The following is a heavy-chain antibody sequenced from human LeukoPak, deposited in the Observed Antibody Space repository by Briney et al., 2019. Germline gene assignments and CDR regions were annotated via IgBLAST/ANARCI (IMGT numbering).Heavy chain of an antibody. J-gene: IGHJ4*02. D-gene: IGHD1-26*01. CDR3: AKAPVSGSRSPLVY. CDR1: GFTFISYG. Sequence: GGSLRLSCAASGFTFISYGMHWVRQAPGKGLEWLAVISYDGSDKYYADSVKGRFTISRDNSKNTLFLEMISLRAEDTALYYCAKAPVSGSRSPLVYWGQGTLVTVSS. V-gene: IGHV3-30*18. CDR2: ISYDGSDK.